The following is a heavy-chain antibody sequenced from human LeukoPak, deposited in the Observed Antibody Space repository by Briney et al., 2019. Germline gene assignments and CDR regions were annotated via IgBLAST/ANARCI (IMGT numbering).Heavy chain of an antibody. Sequence: SETLSHTCAVYGGSFSGYHWSWIRQPPGKGLEWIGEIDHSGSTNYNPSLKSRVTISVDTSKNQFSLKLSSVTAADTAVYYCAGNIAARLDYWGQGTLVTVSS. CDR2: IDHSGST. CDR1: GGSFSGYH. CDR3: AGNIAARLDY. D-gene: IGHD6-6*01. J-gene: IGHJ4*02. V-gene: IGHV4-34*01.